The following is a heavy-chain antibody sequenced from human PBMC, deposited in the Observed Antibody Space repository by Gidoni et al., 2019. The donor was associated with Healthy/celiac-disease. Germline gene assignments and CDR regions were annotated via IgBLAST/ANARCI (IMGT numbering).Heavy chain of an antibody. CDR1: GGTFSSYA. V-gene: IGHV1-69*01. CDR2: IIPRFGTA. CDR3: ARAGVLLWFGETRNYYFDY. D-gene: IGHD3-10*01. Sequence: QVQLVQSGAEVKKPGSSVKVSCKASGGTFSSYAISWVRQAPGQGLEWMGGIIPRFGTANYAQKFQGRVTITADESTSTAYMELSSLRSEDTAVYYCARAGVLLWFGETRNYYFDYWGQGTLVTVSS. J-gene: IGHJ4*02.